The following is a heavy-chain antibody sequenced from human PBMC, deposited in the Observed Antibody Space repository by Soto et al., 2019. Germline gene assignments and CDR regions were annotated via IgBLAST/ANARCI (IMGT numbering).Heavy chain of an antibody. CDR2: INHSGST. CDR1: GGSFSGYY. J-gene: IGHJ6*02. V-gene: IGHV4-34*01. D-gene: IGHD2-2*01. Sequence: SETLSLTCAVYGGSFSGYYWSWIRQPPGKGLEWIGEINHSGSTNYNPSLKSRVTISVDTSKNQFSLKLSSVTAADTAVYYCSVRKEVNCSSTSCYPNYYYYGMDVWGQGTTVTVSS. CDR3: SVRKEVNCSSTSCYPNYYYYGMDV.